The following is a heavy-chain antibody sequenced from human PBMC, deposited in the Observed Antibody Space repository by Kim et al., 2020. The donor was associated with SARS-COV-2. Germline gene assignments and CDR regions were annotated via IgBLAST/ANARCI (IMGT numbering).Heavy chain of an antibody. CDR1: GFTFSSYG. CDR3: ARSPSHYDILTGYLPRYGMDV. CDR2: IWYDGSNK. V-gene: IGHV3-33*01. J-gene: IGHJ6*02. Sequence: GGSLRLSCAASGFTFSSYGMHWVRQAPGKGLEWVAVIWYDGSNKYYADSVKGRFTISRDNSKNTLYLQMNSLRAEDTTVYYCARSPSHYDILTGYLPRYGMDVWGQGTTVTVSS. D-gene: IGHD3-9*01.